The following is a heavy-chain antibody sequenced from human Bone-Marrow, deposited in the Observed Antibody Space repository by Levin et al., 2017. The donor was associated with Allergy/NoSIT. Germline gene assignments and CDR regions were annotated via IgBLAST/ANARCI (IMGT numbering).Heavy chain of an antibody. CDR3: ARDTDTSSRYGRFDP. CDR2: FWANGRDK. CDR1: GFTFSDYG. V-gene: IGHV3-33*01. D-gene: IGHD2-15*01. J-gene: IGHJ5*02. Sequence: HSGGSLRLSCEGSGFTFSDYGIHWVRQAPGKGLEWVAVFWANGRDKYYVDSVKGRFTISRDNSKNTVYLEMTSLRAEDTAVYYCARDTDTSSRYGRFDPWGQGTLVTVSS.